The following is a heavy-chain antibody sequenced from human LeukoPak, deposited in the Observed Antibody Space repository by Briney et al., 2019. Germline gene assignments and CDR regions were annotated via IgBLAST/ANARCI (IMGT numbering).Heavy chain of an antibody. J-gene: IGHJ4*02. V-gene: IGHV3-21*01. CDR3: ARHGLGSLDF. CDR1: GFTFSSYS. D-gene: IGHD3-10*01. Sequence: GGSLRLSCAASGFTFSSYSMNWVRQAPGKGLEWVSSISSSGSYIYYADSLKGRFTISRDNAKNSLYLQMNTLRAEDTAVYYCARHGLGSLDFWGQGTLVTVSS. CDR2: ISSSGSYI.